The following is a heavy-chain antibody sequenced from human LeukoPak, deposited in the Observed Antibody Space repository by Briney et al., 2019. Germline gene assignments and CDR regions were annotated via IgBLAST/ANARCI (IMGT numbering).Heavy chain of an antibody. D-gene: IGHD4-17*01. CDR1: GFTFSGYG. CDR2: ISGSGGST. CDR3: AKEGYGTVTTYFYSYYYMDV. V-gene: IGHV3-23*01. Sequence: GGSLRLSCAASGFTFSGYGMSWVRQAPGKGLEWVSAISGSGGSTYYADSVKGRFTISRDNSKNTLYLQMNSLRAEDTAVYYCAKEGYGTVTTYFYSYYYMDVWGKGTTVTISS. J-gene: IGHJ6*03.